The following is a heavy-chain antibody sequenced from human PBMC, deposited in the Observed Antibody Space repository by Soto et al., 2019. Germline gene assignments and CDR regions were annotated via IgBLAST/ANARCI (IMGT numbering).Heavy chain of an antibody. D-gene: IGHD6-19*01. CDR1: GGSTSSSSYY. J-gene: IGHJ4*02. CDR2: VYYSGTT. Sequence: SETLSLTCTASGGSTSSSSYYWGWVRQPPGKGLEWIGSVYYSGTTYHNPSLKSRVTISVDTSKNQFSLTLSSATATDTAVYYCARLPVSVAGTADIEYWGQGTLVTVSS. CDR3: ARLPVSVAGTADIEY. V-gene: IGHV4-39*01.